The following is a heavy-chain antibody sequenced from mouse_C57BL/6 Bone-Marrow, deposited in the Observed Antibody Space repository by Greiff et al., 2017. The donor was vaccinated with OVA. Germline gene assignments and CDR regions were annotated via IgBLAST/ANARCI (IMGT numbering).Heavy chain of an antibody. CDR1: GYTFTSYG. Sequence: QVQLKQSGAELARPGASVKLSCKASGYTFTSYGISWVKQRTGQGLEWIGEIYPRSGNTYYNEKFKGKATLTADKSSSTAYMELRSLTSEDSAVYFCAIYYGNRFAYWGQGTLVTVSA. CDR2: IYPRSGNT. D-gene: IGHD2-1*01. V-gene: IGHV1-81*01. J-gene: IGHJ3*01. CDR3: AIYYGNRFAY.